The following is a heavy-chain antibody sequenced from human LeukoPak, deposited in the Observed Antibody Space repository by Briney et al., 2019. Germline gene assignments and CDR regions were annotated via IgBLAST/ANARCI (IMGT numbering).Heavy chain of an antibody. Sequence: ASVKVSCKASGGTFSSYAISWVRQAPGQGLEWMGGIIPIFGTANYAQKFQGRVTITADESTSTAYMELSSLRSEDTAAYYCARVGLGYCSSTSCYFDYWGQGTLVTVSS. CDR2: IIPIFGTA. CDR3: ARVGLGYCSSTSCYFDY. J-gene: IGHJ4*02. D-gene: IGHD2-2*01. V-gene: IGHV1-69*13. CDR1: GGTFSSYA.